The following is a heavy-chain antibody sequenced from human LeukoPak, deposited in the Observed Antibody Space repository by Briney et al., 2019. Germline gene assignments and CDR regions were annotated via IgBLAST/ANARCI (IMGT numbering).Heavy chain of an antibody. J-gene: IGHJ6*03. Sequence: PSETLSLTCSVSGGPLRSSDSYWTWIRQPPGKGLEFIGSIYENGDTYDNPSLRSRVTISVDTSKNQFSLKVTSVTAADTAVYYCARGDRSPPNYKNYMDVWGKGATVTVSS. CDR2: IYENGDT. CDR3: ARGDRSPPNYKNYMDV. V-gene: IGHV4-39*07. CDR1: GGPLRSSDSY. D-gene: IGHD1-7*01.